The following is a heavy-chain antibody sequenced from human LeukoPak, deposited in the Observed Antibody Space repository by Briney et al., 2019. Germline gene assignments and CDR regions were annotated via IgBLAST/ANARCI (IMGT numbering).Heavy chain of an antibody. D-gene: IGHD3-3*01. CDR3: ARGRGMGFLEWLLLDS. CDR1: GYTFTDSY. Sequence: ASVKVSCKASGYTFTDSYMHWVRQAPGHGLEWMGWINLYTGGTDYAHKFQGRVTMTSDTSISTAYMELSRLRSDDTAIFYCARGRGMGFLEWLLLDSWGQGTLVTVSP. V-gene: IGHV1-2*02. J-gene: IGHJ4*02. CDR2: INLYTGGT.